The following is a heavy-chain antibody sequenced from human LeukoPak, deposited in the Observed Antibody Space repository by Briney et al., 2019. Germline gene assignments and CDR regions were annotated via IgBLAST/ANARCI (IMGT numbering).Heavy chain of an antibody. V-gene: IGHV4-34*01. Sequence: SETLSLTCAVYGGSFSGYYWSWIRQPPGKGLEWIGEINHSGSTNYNPSLKSRVTISVDTSKNQFSLKLSPVTAADTAVYYCARASSLYDFWSGYRTPRDYWGQGTLVSVPS. D-gene: IGHD3-3*01. CDR3: ARASSLYDFWSGYRTPRDY. CDR2: INHSGST. J-gene: IGHJ4*02. CDR1: GGSFSGYY.